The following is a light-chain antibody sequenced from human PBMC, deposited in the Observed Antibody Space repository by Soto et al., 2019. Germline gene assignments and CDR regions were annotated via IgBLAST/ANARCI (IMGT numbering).Light chain of an antibody. V-gene: IGKV1-39*01. CDR1: QSISTY. Sequence: DIQMTQSPSSLSASVVDTVTITCRASQSISTYLSWYQQKPGKAPKLLIYAASILQSGVPSRFSGGGSGTDFTLTINSLQPEDFAGYHCQQSYDMPWTFGQGTKVDIK. J-gene: IGKJ1*01. CDR2: AAS. CDR3: QQSYDMPWT.